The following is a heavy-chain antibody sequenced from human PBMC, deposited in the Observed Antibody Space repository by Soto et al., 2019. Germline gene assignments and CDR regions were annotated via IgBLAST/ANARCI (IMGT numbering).Heavy chain of an antibody. Sequence: EVQLLESGGGLVQPGGSLRLSCAASGFTFSSYAMSWVRQAPGKGLEWVSAISGSGGSTYYADSVKGRFTISRDNSKNTLYLQMNRLRAEDTAVYYCAKDLLVRGRGWVEVWGNFDYWGQGTLVTVSS. V-gene: IGHV3-23*01. D-gene: IGHD3-10*01. CDR2: ISGSGGST. J-gene: IGHJ4*02. CDR1: GFTFSSYA. CDR3: AKDLLVRGRGWVEVWGNFDY.